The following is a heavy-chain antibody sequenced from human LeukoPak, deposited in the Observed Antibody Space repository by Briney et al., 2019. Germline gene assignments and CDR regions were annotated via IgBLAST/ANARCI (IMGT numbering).Heavy chain of an antibody. D-gene: IGHD6-13*01. CDR2: IYTSGST. CDR1: GGSISSGSYY. J-gene: IGHJ5*02. V-gene: IGHV4-61*02. Sequence: SETLSLTCTVSGGSISSGSYYWSWIRQPAGKGLEWIGRIYTSGSTNYNPSLKSRVTISVDTSKNQFSLKLSSVTAADTAVYYCATAAGLENWFDPWGQGTLVAVSS. CDR3: ATAAGLENWFDP.